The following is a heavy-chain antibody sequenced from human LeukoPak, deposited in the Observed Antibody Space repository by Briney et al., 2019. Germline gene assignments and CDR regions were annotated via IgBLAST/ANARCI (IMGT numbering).Heavy chain of an antibody. Sequence: ASVKVSCKASGYTFTSCYMHWVRQAPGQGLEWMGYIYPNSGATKYAQKFQGRVTMTRDTSISTAYMELSGLGSDDTAVYYCGTLLSNGPFDYWGQGSLVTVSS. CDR1: GYTFTSCY. CDR2: IYPNSGAT. J-gene: IGHJ4*02. CDR3: GTLLSNGPFDY. V-gene: IGHV1-2*02.